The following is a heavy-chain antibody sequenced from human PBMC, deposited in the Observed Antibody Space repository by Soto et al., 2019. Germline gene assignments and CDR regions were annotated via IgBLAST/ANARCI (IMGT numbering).Heavy chain of an antibody. V-gene: IGHV3-30*18. J-gene: IGHJ6*02. D-gene: IGHD4-17*01. CDR2: ISHDGSNK. CDR3: AKGGAPAMDV. Sequence: QVHLVESGGGVVQPGTSLRLSCAASGFTFKNYDMYWVRQAPGKGLEWMVVISHDGSNKYYADSVKGRFTISRDNSKNTLYLQMISLRAEDTAMYYCAKGGAPAMDVWGQGTTVTVSS. CDR1: GFTFKNYD.